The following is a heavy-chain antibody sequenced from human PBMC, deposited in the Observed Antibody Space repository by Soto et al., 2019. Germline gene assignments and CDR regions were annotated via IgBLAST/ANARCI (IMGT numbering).Heavy chain of an antibody. CDR1: GFTFGRHA. Sequence: QVQLVESGGGVVQPGGSLSLSCAAFGFTFGRHARHWVRKAPGKGWGWVAGIGSDGRRASYADSLKGRFPISRDNGQNTLYLQMNSLRAEETAVYYCARDDDYGDNGLDYWGQGTLVTVSS. CDR2: IGSDGRRA. D-gene: IGHD4-17*01. V-gene: IGHV3-33*01. J-gene: IGHJ4*02. CDR3: ARDDDYGDNGLDY.